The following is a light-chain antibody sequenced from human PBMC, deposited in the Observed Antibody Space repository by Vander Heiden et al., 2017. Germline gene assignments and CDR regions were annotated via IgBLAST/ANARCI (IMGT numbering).Light chain of an antibody. CDR3: QQYGSLPRK. CDR1: QNINNW. V-gene: IGKV1-5*01. Sequence: DIQMTQSPSALSASVGDRVTITCRASQNINNWLAWYQQKPGKAPRILIYGASLLAIGIPARFTGSGSGTEFALTINSVEPDDFAIYYCQQYGSLPRKFGQGTRVDIK. CDR2: GAS. J-gene: IGKJ1*01.